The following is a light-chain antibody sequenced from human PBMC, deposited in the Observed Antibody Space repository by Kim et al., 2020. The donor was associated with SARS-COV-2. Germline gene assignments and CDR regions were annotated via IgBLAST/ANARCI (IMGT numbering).Light chain of an antibody. J-gene: IGLJ2*01. Sequence: RVTISCTGSTSNIGAGYGVHWYQQLPGTAPKLLIYGNSNRPSGVPDRFSGSKSGTSASLAITGLQAEDEADYYCQSYDSSLSGSVFGGGTKVTVL. CDR1: TSNIGAGYG. V-gene: IGLV1-40*01. CDR2: GNS. CDR3: QSYDSSLSGSV.